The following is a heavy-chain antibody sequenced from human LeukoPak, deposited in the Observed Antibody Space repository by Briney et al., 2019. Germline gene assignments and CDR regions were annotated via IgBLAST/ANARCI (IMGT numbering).Heavy chain of an antibody. CDR2: IWPSDSDT. CDR3: ARTYYYDSSGSSDDVFDI. CDR1: GYTFTNYW. J-gene: IGHJ3*02. D-gene: IGHD3-22*01. Sequence: GESLKISCKGSGYTFTNYWIGWVRQMPGKGLEWMGIIWPSDSDTRYSPSFQGQVTISADKSISTAYLQWNSLQDSDTAIYYCARTYYYDSSGSSDDVFDIWGQGTMVTVSS. V-gene: IGHV5-51*01.